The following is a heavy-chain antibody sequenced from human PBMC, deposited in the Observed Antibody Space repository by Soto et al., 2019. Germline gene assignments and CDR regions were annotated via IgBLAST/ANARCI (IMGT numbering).Heavy chain of an antibody. Sequence: PGGSLRLSCAASGFTFSSYAMSWVRQAPRKGLEWVSAISGSGSSTYYADSVKGRFTISRDNSKNTLYLQMNSLRAEDTAVYYCAKGGSNPETDFDYWGQGTLVTVSS. J-gene: IGHJ4*02. D-gene: IGHD2-8*01. CDR2: ISGSGSST. CDR1: GFTFSSYA. V-gene: IGHV3-23*01. CDR3: AKGGSNPETDFDY.